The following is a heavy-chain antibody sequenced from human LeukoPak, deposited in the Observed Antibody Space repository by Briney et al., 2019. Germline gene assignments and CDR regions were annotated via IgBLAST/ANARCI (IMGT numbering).Heavy chain of an antibody. CDR1: GFTFSDYY. CDR2: ISSSGSTI. V-gene: IGHV3-11*01. J-gene: IGHJ5*02. D-gene: IGHD6-13*01. CDR3: ARAPRYTSSWYDPSWFDP. Sequence: GGSLRLSCAASGFTFSDYYMSWIRQAPGKGLEWVSYISSSGSTIYYADSVEGRFTISRDNAKNSLYLQMKSLRAEDTAVYYCARAPRYTSSWYDPSWFDPWGQGTLVTVSS.